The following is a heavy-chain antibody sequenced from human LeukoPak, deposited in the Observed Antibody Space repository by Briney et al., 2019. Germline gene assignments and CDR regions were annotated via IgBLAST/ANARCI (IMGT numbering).Heavy chain of an antibody. V-gene: IGHV3-21*04. CDR2: ISSSSYYI. D-gene: IGHD1-26*01. CDR3: AKGDTTWELPHDY. J-gene: IGHJ4*02. Sequence: GGSLRLSCAASGFTFSSYWMHWVRQAPGKGLEWVSSISSSSYYIYYADSVKGRFTISRDNSKSTLYLQMNSLRAEDTAVYYCAKGDTTWELPHDYWGQGTLVTVSS. CDR1: GFTFSSYW.